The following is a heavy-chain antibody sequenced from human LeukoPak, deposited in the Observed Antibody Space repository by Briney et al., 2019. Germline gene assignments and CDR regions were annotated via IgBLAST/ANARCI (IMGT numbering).Heavy chain of an antibody. CDR1: GFTFSSYA. V-gene: IGHV3-23*01. J-gene: IGHJ3*02. CDR2: ISGSGGST. CDR3: AKDVGYGSGRPIGDAFDI. D-gene: IGHD3-10*01. Sequence: GGSLRLSCAASGFTFSSYAMSWVRQAPGKGLEWVSAISGSGGSTYYADSVKGRFTISRDNSKNTLYLQMNSLRAEDTAVYYCAKDVGYGSGRPIGDAFDIWGQGTMVTVS.